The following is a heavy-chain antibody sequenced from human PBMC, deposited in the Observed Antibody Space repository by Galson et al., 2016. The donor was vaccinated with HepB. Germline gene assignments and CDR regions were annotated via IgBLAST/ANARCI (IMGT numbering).Heavy chain of an antibody. V-gene: IGHV4-34*01. CDR2: TNHPGNT. CDR1: GGSFTDYY. J-gene: IGHJ5*02. CDR3: TRVSYGDYHLGRWFDP. Sequence: SETLSLTCEVSGGSFTDYYWSWIRQPPGKGLEWIGETNHPGNTNYNPSLRSRVTISVDTSKNQFSLKMTSVTAADTAVYYCTRVSYGDYHLGRWFDPWGQGNLVIVSS. D-gene: IGHD4-17*01.